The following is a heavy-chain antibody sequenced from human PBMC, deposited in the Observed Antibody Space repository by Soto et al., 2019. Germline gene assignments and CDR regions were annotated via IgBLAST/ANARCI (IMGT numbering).Heavy chain of an antibody. CDR1: GYTFTSYD. CDR3: ERGYNWNRNSYGMDV. J-gene: IGHJ6*02. V-gene: IGHV1-8*01. CDR2: MNPNSGNT. D-gene: IGHD1-20*01. Sequence: SVKVSCNASGYTFTSYDINWVRQATGQGLEWMGWMNPNSGNTGYAQKFQGRVTMTMNTSISTAYMELSSLRSEDTAVYYCERGYNWNRNSYGMDVWGQGTTVT.